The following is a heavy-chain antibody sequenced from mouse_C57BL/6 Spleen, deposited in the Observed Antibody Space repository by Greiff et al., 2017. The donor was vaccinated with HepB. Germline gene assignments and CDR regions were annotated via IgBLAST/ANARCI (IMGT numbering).Heavy chain of an antibody. D-gene: IGHD1-1*02. J-gene: IGHJ4*01. CDR1: GYSITSGYY. V-gene: IGHV3-6*01. CDR3: ARDQDYGAMDY. CDR2: ISYDGSN. Sequence: ESGPGLVKPSQSLSLTCSVTGYSITSGYYWNWIRQFPGNKLEWMGYISYDGSNNYNPSLKNRTSITRDTSKNQFFLKLNSVTTEDTATYYCARDQDYGAMDYWGQGTSVTVSS.